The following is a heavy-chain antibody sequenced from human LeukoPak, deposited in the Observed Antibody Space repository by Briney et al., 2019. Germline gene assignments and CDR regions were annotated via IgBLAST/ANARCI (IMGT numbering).Heavy chain of an antibody. CDR3: ARDSQLWSFDY. J-gene: IGHJ4*02. CDR1: GGSVSSGSYY. CDR2: IYYSGST. D-gene: IGHD5-18*01. Sequence: PSETLSLTCTVSGGSVSSGSYYWSWIRQPPGKGLEWIGYIYYSGSTNYNPSLKSRVTISVDTSKNQFSLKLSSVTAADTAVYYCARDSQLWSFDYWGQGTLVTVPS. V-gene: IGHV4-61*01.